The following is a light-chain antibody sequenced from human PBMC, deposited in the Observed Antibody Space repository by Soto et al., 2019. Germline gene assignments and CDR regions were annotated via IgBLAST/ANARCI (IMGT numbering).Light chain of an antibody. CDR3: CSYTTSSTYV. CDR2: DVI. V-gene: IGLV2-8*01. J-gene: IGLJ1*01. CDR1: SSDVGTYNY. Sequence: QSALTQPPSASGSPGQTVAISCTGTSSDVGTYNYVSWYQQHPGKAPKLMIYDVIQRPSGVPARFSGSKSGNTASLTVSGLQPEEEADYYCCSYTTSSTYVFGTGTKVTVL.